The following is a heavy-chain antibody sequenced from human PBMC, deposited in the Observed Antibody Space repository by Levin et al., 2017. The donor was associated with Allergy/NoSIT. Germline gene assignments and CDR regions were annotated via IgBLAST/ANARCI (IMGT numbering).Heavy chain of an antibody. D-gene: IGHD2-21*01. V-gene: IGHV3-23*01. CDR2: LSGSGAAT. Sequence: GGSLRLSCAASGFTFSSYAMSWVRQAPGKGLEWVSSLSGSGAATYYADSVKGRFTISRDNSKNTVYLQMNSLRAEDTAVYYCAKDLQQSVVSVTDYWGQGTLVTVSS. CDR1: GFTFSSYA. J-gene: IGHJ4*02. CDR3: AKDLQQSVVSVTDY.